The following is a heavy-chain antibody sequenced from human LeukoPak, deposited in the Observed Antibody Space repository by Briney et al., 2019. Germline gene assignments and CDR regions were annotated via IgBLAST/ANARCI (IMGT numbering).Heavy chain of an antibody. J-gene: IGHJ6*02. CDR2: IIPIFGTA. Sequence: GGSLRLSCAASGFTFSSYAISWVRQAPGQGLEWMGGIIPIFGTANYAQKFQGRVTITADESTSTAYMELSSLRSEDTVVYYCVVAYYYDSSGYPRLRYYYYGMDVWGQGTTVTVSS. D-gene: IGHD3-22*01. CDR1: GFTFSSYA. CDR3: VVAYYYDSSGYPRLRYYYYGMDV. V-gene: IGHV1-69*01.